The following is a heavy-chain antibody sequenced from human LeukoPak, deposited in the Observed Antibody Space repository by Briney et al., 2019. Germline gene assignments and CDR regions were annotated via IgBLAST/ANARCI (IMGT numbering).Heavy chain of an antibody. V-gene: IGHV1-46*01. CDR3: ARGGGSSGWFAGDY. D-gene: IGHD6-19*01. CDR2: INPSGGST. J-gene: IGHJ4*02. CDR1: GYTFTRYN. Sequence: GASVKASCKASGYTFTRYNTHWVRQAPGQGLEWMGIINPSGGSTSYAQNFQGRVTMTRDTSTSTVYMELSSLRSEDTAVYYCARGGGSSGWFAGDYWGQGTLVTVSS.